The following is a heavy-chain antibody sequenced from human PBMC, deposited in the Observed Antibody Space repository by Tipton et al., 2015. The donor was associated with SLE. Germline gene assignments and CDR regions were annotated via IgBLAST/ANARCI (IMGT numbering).Heavy chain of an antibody. CDR3: ARVMSASAWHILDS. Sequence: SLRLSCAASGFTFRSYALHWVRQAPGRGLEWVAVISLDGSNEYYADSLKGRFTISRGNSKSTLYLQMNSLRSEDTAVYYCARVMSASAWHILDSWGQGTLVTVSS. D-gene: IGHD2-2*01. CDR1: GFTFRSYA. CDR2: ISLDGSNE. J-gene: IGHJ4*02. V-gene: IGHV3-30*01.